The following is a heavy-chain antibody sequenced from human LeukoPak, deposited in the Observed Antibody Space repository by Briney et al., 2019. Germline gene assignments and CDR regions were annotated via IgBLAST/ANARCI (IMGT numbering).Heavy chain of an antibody. D-gene: IGHD5-12*01. CDR2: VYYGGIT. J-gene: IGHJ4*02. CDR3: TRGGYSDYDYRPFV. Sequence: SETLSLTGSISGGSISGITYYWRWIRQPPGKRLEWIGSVYYGGITSYNTSLKSRVTISVDTSKNQLSLKLNSVTAADTAVYYCTRGGYSDYDYRPFVWGQGALVTVSS. V-gene: IGHV4-39*07. CDR1: GGSISGITYY.